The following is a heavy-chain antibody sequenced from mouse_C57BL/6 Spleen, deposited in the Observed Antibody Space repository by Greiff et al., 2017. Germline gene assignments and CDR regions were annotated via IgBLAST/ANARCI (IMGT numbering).Heavy chain of an antibody. D-gene: IGHD2-3*01. CDR3: DRNVRDGPPAY. Sequence: QVQLQQSGPGLVQPSQSLSITCTVSGFSFTSYGVHWVRQSPGKGLEWLGVIWSGGSTAYYAAFISSLSTSKDNSKSQVFFKMNSLRADDSAIYYCDRNVRDGPPAYWGQGTLVTVSA. CDR2: IWSGGST. CDR1: GFSFTSYG. J-gene: IGHJ3*01. V-gene: IGHV2-2*01.